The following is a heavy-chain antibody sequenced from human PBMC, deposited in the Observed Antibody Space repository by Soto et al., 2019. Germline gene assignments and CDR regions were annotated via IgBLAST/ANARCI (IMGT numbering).Heavy chain of an antibody. CDR1: GGSISSYY. D-gene: IGHD6-19*01. CDR2: IYYSGST. CDR3: ARRTVNIRTFYSGLKTHCFDY. V-gene: IGHV4-59*04. J-gene: IGHJ4*02. Sequence: SETLSLTCTVSGGSISSYYWSWIWQPPGKGLEWFGYIYYSGSTYYNPSLQSRVAISVDTSKNQFSLKLKSVTAADTAIYYCARRTVNIRTFYSGLKTHCFDYWGQGAPVTVSS.